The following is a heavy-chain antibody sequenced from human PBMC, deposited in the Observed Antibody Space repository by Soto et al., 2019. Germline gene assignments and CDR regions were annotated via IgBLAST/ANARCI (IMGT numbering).Heavy chain of an antibody. J-gene: IGHJ6*02. V-gene: IGHV4-39*01. CDR2: IYYSGST. D-gene: IGHD3-3*01. CDR3: AHDFWSGGYYYYGMDV. Sequence: KPSETLSLTCTVSGGSISSSSYYWGWIRQPPGKGLEWIGSIYYSGSTYYNPSLKSRVTISVDTSKNQFSLKLSSVTAADTAVYYCAHDFWSGGYYYYGMDVWGQGTTVTVSS. CDR1: GGSISSSSYY.